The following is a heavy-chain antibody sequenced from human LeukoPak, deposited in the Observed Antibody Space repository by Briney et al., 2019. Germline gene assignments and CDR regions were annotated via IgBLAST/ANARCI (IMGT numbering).Heavy chain of an antibody. CDR2: IKQDGSEK. J-gene: IGHJ4*02. V-gene: IGHV3-7*01. Sequence: GGSLRLSCAASGFTFSSYWMSWVRQAPGKGLEWVANIKQDGSEKYYVDSVKGRFTISRDNAKNSLCLQMNSLRAEDTAVYYCAKGGSYQYYFDYWGQGTLVTVSS. CDR3: AKGGSYQYYFDY. CDR1: GFTFSSYW. D-gene: IGHD1-26*01.